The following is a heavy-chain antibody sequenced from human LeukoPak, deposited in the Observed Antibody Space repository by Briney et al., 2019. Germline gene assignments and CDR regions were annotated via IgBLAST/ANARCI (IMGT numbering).Heavy chain of an antibody. Sequence: GGSLRLSCAASGFTFDDYAMHWVRQAPGKGLEWVSGISWNSGSIGYADSVKGRFTISRDNAKNSLYLQMNSLRAEDTALYYCAKVRGGGYFDYWGQGTLVTVSS. J-gene: IGHJ4*02. D-gene: IGHD3-16*01. CDR2: ISWNSGSI. CDR1: GFTFDDYA. CDR3: AKVRGGGYFDY. V-gene: IGHV3-9*01.